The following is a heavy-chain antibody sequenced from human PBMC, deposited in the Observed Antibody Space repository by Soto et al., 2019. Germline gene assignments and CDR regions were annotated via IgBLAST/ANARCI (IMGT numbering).Heavy chain of an antibody. V-gene: IGHV1-58*01. CDR1: GFTFTSSA. Sequence: SVKVSCKASGFTFTSSAVQWVRQARGQRLEWIGWIVVGSGNTNYAQKFQERVTITRDMSTSTAYMELSSLRTEDTAVYYCAAGSLYYYDSSGYYAPANWGKGTLVTVTS. J-gene: IGHJ4*01. CDR2: IVVGSGNT. D-gene: IGHD3-22*01. CDR3: AAGSLYYYDSSGYYAPAN.